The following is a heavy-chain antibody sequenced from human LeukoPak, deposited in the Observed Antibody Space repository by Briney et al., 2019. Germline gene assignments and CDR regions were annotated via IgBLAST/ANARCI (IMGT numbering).Heavy chain of an antibody. J-gene: IGHJ6*02. Sequence: ASAKVSCKASGYTFTSYDINWVRQATGQGLEWMGWMNPNSGNTGYAQKFQGRVTMTRNTSISTAYMELSSLRSEDTAVYYCARGGSSWYSQYYYYGMDVWGQGTTVTVSS. CDR2: MNPNSGNT. V-gene: IGHV1-8*01. CDR3: ARGGSSWYSQYYYYGMDV. CDR1: GYTFTSYD. D-gene: IGHD6-13*01.